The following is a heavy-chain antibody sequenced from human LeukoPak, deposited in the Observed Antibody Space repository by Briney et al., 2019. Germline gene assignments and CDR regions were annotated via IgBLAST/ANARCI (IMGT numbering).Heavy chain of an antibody. V-gene: IGHV1-18*01. CDR2: ISAYNGNT. J-gene: IGHJ2*01. CDR3: ARVPGDYPSWYFDL. Sequence: GASVKVSCKASGYTFTSYGISWVRQAPGQGLEWMGWISAYNGNTNYAQKLQGRVTMTTDTSTSTAYMELRSLRSDDTAVYYCARVPGDYPSWYFDLWGRGTLVTVSS. D-gene: IGHD4-17*01. CDR1: GYTFTSYG.